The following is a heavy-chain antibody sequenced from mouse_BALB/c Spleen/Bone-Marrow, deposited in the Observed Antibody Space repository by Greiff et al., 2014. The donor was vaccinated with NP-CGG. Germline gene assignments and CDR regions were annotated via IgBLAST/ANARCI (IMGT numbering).Heavy chain of an antibody. V-gene: IGHV1-26*01. CDR3: ARSTASAIAY. Sequence: ELQLQQSGPDLVKPGASVKISCKASGYSFTDYYMYWVKQSHGKSLEWIGRVNPNNGDISYNQKFKGKAILTLDKSSSTAYMELPSQASEDSTVHYCARSTASAIAYWGQGTLVTVSA. CDR1: GYSFTDYY. J-gene: IGHJ3*01. CDR2: VNPNNGDI. D-gene: IGHD1-2*01.